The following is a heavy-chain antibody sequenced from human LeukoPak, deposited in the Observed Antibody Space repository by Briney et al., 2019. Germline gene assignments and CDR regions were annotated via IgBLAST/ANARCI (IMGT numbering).Heavy chain of an antibody. CDR3: ARVIFLEWFTDY. V-gene: IGHV4-30-4*01. D-gene: IGHD3-3*01. CDR1: GCSISSGDYY. CDR2: IYYSGST. J-gene: IGHJ4*02. Sequence: PSQTLSLTCTVSGCSISSGDYYWSWIRQPPGKGLEWIGYIYYSGSTYYNPSLKSRVTISVDTSKNQFSLKLSSVTAADTAVYYCARVIFLEWFTDYWGQGTLVTVSS.